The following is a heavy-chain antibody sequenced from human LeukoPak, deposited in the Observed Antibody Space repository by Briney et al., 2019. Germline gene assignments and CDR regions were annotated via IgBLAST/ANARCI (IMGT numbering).Heavy chain of an antibody. Sequence: GGSLRLSCAASGFTFSSYAMSWVRQAPGKGLERVSAISGSGGSTYYADSVKGRFTISRDNSKNTLYLQMNSLRAEDTAVYYCAKRSSSWYGYYWGQGTLVTVSS. V-gene: IGHV3-23*01. CDR2: ISGSGGST. J-gene: IGHJ4*02. CDR3: AKRSSSWYGYY. D-gene: IGHD6-13*01. CDR1: GFTFSSYA.